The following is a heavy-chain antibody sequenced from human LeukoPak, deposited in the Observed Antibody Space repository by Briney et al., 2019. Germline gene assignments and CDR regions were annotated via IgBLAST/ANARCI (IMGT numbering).Heavy chain of an antibody. D-gene: IGHD3-22*01. J-gene: IGHJ4*02. V-gene: IGHV3-53*01. CDR2: LYTGGGT. CDR3: ARDKEDSSGFPLGY. Sequence: GGSLRLSCAASGFSVRTTYMSWVRQTPGKGLEWVSVLYTGGGTDHADSVKGRFTISRDNAKNTLYLQMNSLRAEDTAVYYCARDKEDSSGFPLGYWGQGTLVTVSS. CDR1: GFSVRTTY.